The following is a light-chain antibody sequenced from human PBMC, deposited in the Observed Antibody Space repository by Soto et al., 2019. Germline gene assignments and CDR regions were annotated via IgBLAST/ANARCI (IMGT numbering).Light chain of an antibody. V-gene: IGKV1-39*01. CDR2: ASS. CDR1: QTISNY. Sequence: DIQMTQSPSSLSASLGDRVTITCRASQTISNYLNWYQQKPGKAPKLLIYASSTLQSGVTTRFSGSGSGTDFTLTISSLQPEDFGTYYCQQRYSTILTFGGGTKVEIK. J-gene: IGKJ4*01. CDR3: QQRYSTILT.